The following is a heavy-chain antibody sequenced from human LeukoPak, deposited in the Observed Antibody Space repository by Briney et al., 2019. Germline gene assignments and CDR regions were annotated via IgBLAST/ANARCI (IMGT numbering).Heavy chain of an antibody. CDR1: GFTFSSYA. D-gene: IGHD5-12*01. CDR2: ISYDGSNK. J-gene: IGHJ4*02. CDR3: ARDRGYDWRFDY. V-gene: IGHV3-30-3*01. Sequence: GGSLRLSCAASGFTFSSYAMHWVRQAPGKGLEWVAVISYDGSNKYYADSVKGRFTISRDNSKNTLYLQMNSLRAEDTAVYYCARDRGYDWRFDYWGQGTLVTVSS.